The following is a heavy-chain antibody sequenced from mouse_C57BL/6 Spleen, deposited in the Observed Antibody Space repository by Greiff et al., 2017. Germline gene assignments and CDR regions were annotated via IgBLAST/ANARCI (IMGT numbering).Heavy chain of an antibody. V-gene: IGHV14-1*01. Sequence: EVQLQQSGAELVRPGASVKLSCTASGFNIKDYYMNWVKQRPEQGLEWIGRIDPEDGDTEYAPKFQGKATMTADTSSNTAYLQLSSLTSEDTAVYYCSTLIHGSSYWTGDFDVWGTGTTVTVSS. CDR3: STLIHGSSYWTGDFDV. CDR1: GFNIKDYY. J-gene: IGHJ1*03. D-gene: IGHD1-1*01. CDR2: IDPEDGDT.